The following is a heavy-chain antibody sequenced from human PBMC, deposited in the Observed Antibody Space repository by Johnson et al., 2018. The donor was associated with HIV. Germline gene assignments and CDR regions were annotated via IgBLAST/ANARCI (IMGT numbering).Heavy chain of an antibody. CDR2: IYSGGST. J-gene: IGHJ3*02. D-gene: IGHD6-13*01. V-gene: IGHV3-66*04. CDR1: GFTFDDYG. Sequence: EVQLVESGGGVVRPGGSLRLSCAASGFTFDDYGMSWVRQAPGKGLEWVSVIYSGGSTYYTVSVKGRFTISRDNSKNTLFLQMNSLRAEDTAVYYCARPVIAADDAFDIWGQGTMVTVSS. CDR3: ARPVIAADDAFDI.